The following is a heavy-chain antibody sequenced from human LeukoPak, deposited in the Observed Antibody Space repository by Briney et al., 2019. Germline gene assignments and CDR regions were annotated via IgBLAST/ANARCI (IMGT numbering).Heavy chain of an antibody. CDR1: GGSFSGYY. J-gene: IGHJ5*02. Sequence: SETLSLTCAVYGGSFSGYYWSWIRQPPGKGLEWIGEINHSGSTNYNPSLKSRVTISVDTSKNQFSLKLSSVTAADTAVYYCARLSPYYDFWSGYTNWFDPWGQGTLVTVSS. D-gene: IGHD3-3*01. V-gene: IGHV4-34*01. CDR3: ARLSPYYDFWSGYTNWFDP. CDR2: INHSGST.